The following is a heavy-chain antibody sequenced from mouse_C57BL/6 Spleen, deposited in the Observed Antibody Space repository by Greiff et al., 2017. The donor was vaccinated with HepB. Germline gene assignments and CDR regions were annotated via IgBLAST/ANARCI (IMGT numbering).Heavy chain of an antibody. J-gene: IGHJ3*01. CDR3: ARDDSNYPWFAY. V-gene: IGHV1-82*01. D-gene: IGHD2-5*01. CDR1: GYAFSSSW. CDR2: IYPGDGDT. Sequence: QVQLKQSGPELVKPGASVKISCKASGYAFSSSWMNWVKQRPGKGLEWIGRIYPGDGDTNYNGKFKGKATLTADKSSSTAYMQLSSLTSEDSAVYFCARDDSNYPWFAYWGQGTLVTVSA.